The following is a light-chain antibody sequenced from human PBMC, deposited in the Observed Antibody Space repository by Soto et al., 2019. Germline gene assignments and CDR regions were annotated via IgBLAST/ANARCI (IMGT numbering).Light chain of an antibody. V-gene: IGLV3-1*01. CDR2: QDS. Sequence: SSELTQPPSVSVSPGQTASITCSGDKLGDKYACWYQQKPGQSPVLVIYQDSKRPSGIPERFSGSNSGNTATLTISGTQAMDEADYYCQAWDSSTNDVFGTGTKVTVL. CDR3: QAWDSSTNDV. J-gene: IGLJ1*01. CDR1: KLGDKY.